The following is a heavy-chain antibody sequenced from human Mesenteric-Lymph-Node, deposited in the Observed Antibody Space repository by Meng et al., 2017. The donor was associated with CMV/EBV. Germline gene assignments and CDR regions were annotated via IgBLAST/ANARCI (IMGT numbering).Heavy chain of an antibody. V-gene: IGHV3/OR16-10*01. CDR1: GFTFSSYA. CDR2: IGTGGGT. J-gene: IGHJ4*02. D-gene: IGHD3-10*01. Sequence: CAGSGFTFSSYAIPCVRQAPGKGLEWVSAIGTGGGTYYADSVKGRFTISRDNSKNTLYLQMNSLRAEDTAVYYCARESSGSGSASDYWGQGTLVTVSS. CDR3: ARESSGSGSASDY.